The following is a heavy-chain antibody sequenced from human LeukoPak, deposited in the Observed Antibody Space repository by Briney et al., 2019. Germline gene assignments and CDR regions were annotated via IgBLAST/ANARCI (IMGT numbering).Heavy chain of an antibody. D-gene: IGHD1-26*01. CDR1: GFTFSFYA. CDR2: ISSNGGGT. V-gene: IGHV3-64*01. Sequence: GGSLRLSCAASGFTFSFYAMHWVRQAPGKGLEYVSAISSNGGGTYYANSAKGRFTISRDNSKNTLYLQMGSLRAEDMAVYYCARVGGGSYLYFDYWGQGTLVTVSS. J-gene: IGHJ4*02. CDR3: ARVGGGSYLYFDY.